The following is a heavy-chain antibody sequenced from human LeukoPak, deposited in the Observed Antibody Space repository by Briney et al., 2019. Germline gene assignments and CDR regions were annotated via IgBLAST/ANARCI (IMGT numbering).Heavy chain of an antibody. Sequence: GASVKVSCKASGYTFTGYYMHWVRQAPGQGLGWMGWINPNSGGTNYAQKFQGRVTMTRDTSISTAYMELSRLRSDDTAVYYCASPANYYYDSSGYSNWFDPWGQGTLVTVSS. D-gene: IGHD3-22*01. CDR1: GYTFTGYY. J-gene: IGHJ5*02. CDR3: ASPANYYYDSSGYSNWFDP. CDR2: INPNSGGT. V-gene: IGHV1-2*02.